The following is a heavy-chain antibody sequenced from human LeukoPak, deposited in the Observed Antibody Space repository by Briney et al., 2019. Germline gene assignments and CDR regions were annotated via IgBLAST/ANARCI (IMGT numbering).Heavy chain of an antibody. D-gene: IGHD6-19*01. Sequence: GGSLRLSCAASGFTFSSYSMSWVRQTPGKGLEGVSSMSGSGSSTNYADSVKGRFTVSRDNSKNTLHLQMNSLRADDTAVYYCAKGKQWLIPNWFDPWGQGTLVTVSS. CDR1: GFTFSSYS. V-gene: IGHV3-23*01. CDR2: MSGSGSST. J-gene: IGHJ5*02. CDR3: AKGKQWLIPNWFDP.